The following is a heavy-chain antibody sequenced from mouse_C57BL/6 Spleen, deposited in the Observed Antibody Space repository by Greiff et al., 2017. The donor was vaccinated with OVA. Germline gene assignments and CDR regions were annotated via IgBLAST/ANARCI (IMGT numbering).Heavy chain of an antibody. CDR1: GFSLTSYG. CDR3: ARQGYYDYDDYAMDY. Sequence: VQGVESGPGLVAPSQSLSITCTVSGFSLTSYGVHWVRQPPGKGLEWLVVIWSDGSTTYNSALKSRLSISKDNSKSQVFLKMNSLQTDDTAMYYCARQGYYDYDDYAMDYWGQGTSVTVSS. J-gene: IGHJ4*01. D-gene: IGHD2-4*01. V-gene: IGHV2-6-1*01. CDR2: IWSDGST.